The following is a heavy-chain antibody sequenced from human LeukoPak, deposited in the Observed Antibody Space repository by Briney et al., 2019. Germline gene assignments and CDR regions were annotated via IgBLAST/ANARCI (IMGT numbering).Heavy chain of an antibody. CDR3: ARGFLGGTDQYFDS. Sequence: GGSLRLSCATSGFTFSTYAMNWVRQAPAKGLVWVSTIGGGGPTTDYADSVKDRFTISRDNSKNTLYLQMDSLRAEDTAVYFCARGFLGGTDQYFDSWGQGTLVTVSS. J-gene: IGHJ4*02. D-gene: IGHD6-19*01. CDR1: GFTFSTYA. V-gene: IGHV3-23*01. CDR2: IGGGGPTT.